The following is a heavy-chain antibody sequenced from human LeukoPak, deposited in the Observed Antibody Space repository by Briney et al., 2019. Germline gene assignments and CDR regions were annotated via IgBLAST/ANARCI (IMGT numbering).Heavy chain of an antibody. CDR2: IYYSGST. J-gene: IGHJ4*02. Sequence: SETLSLTCTVSGGSISSYYWSWIRQPPGKGLEWIGYIYYSGSTNYNPSLKSRVTISVDTSKNQFSLKLSSVTAADTAVYYCVRWSGYSSRTFDYWGQGTLVTVSS. CDR1: GGSISSYY. V-gene: IGHV4-59*01. D-gene: IGHD3-3*01. CDR3: VRWSGYSSRTFDY.